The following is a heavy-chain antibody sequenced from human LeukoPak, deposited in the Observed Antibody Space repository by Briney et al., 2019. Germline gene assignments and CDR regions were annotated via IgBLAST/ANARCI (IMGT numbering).Heavy chain of an antibody. CDR2: MVLGSGNT. CDR1: GFTFHTSA. V-gene: IGHV1-58*02. CDR3: AAHRGASLHDFWSTRLFDP. Sequence: GASVKVSCKASGFTFHTSAMQWVRQARGQRLEWIGWMVLGSGNTVYSHKFHDRVIITRDMSTSTVYMELDSLGSEDTAVYYCAAHRGASLHDFWSTRLFDPWGQGTLVTVSS. D-gene: IGHD3-3*01. J-gene: IGHJ5*02.